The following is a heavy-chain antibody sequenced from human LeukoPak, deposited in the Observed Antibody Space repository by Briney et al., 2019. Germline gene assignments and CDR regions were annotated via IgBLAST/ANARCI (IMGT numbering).Heavy chain of an antibody. Sequence: ASVRVSCKASGYTFTGYYMHWVRQAPGQGLEWMGWINPNSGGTNYAQKFQGRVTMTRDTSISTAYMELSRLRSDDTAVYYCAREYYGNYYYYMDVWGKGTTVTISS. D-gene: IGHD3-10*01. J-gene: IGHJ6*03. CDR1: GYTFTGYY. V-gene: IGHV1-2*02. CDR3: AREYYGNYYYYMDV. CDR2: INPNSGGT.